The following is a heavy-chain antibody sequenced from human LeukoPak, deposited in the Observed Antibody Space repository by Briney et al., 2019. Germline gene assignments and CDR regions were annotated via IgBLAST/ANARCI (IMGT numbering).Heavy chain of an antibody. CDR1: GGSISSYY. D-gene: IGHD2-15*01. CDR3: ARAQILPSYIDY. Sequence: PSETLSLTCTVSGGSISSYYWSWIRQPPGKGLEGIGYIYYSGSTNYNPSLKSRVTISVDTSKNQSSLKLSSVTAADTAVYYCARAQILPSYIDYWGQGTLVTVSS. V-gene: IGHV4-59*01. CDR2: IYYSGST. J-gene: IGHJ4*02.